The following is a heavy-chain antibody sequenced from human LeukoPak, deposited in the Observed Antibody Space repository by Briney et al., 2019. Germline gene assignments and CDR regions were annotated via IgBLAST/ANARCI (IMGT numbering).Heavy chain of an antibody. J-gene: IGHJ4*02. Sequence: PGGSLRLSCAASGFDFSNHNMNWVRQAPGKGLEWLSYISGASDNIHYADSVKGRFTISRDNAKNSLYLQMNSLRAEDTAVYYCARESPVAECLDYWGQGTLVTVSS. CDR2: ISGASDNI. CDR1: GFDFSNHN. CDR3: ARESPVAECLDY. V-gene: IGHV3-48*04.